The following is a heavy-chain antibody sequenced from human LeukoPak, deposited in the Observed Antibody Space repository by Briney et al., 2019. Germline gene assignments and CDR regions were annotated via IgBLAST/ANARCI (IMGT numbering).Heavy chain of an antibody. CDR1: GFTFSSYA. CDR3: AKGIAALYYYYYGMDV. V-gene: IGHV3-23*01. D-gene: IGHD6-6*01. J-gene: IGHJ6*02. Sequence: GGSLRLPCAASGFTFSSYAMSWVRQAPGKGLEWVSAISGSGGSTYYADSVKGRFTISRDNSKNTLYLQMNSLRAEDTAVYYCAKGIAALYYYYYGMDVWGQGTTVTVSS. CDR2: ISGSGGST.